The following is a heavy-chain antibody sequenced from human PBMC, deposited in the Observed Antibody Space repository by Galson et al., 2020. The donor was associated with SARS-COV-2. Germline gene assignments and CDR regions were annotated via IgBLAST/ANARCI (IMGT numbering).Heavy chain of an antibody. Sequence: SETLSLTCTVSGDSISSGYYWAWIRQPPGKGLEWIGSFYHGGSTYHNPSLRSRVTISVDTSKNQFSLRLSSVTAADTAVYSCARDGYASGSFDYWGQGTLVTVSS. D-gene: IGHD3-10*01. CDR2: FYHGGST. CDR3: ARDGYASGSFDY. J-gene: IGHJ4*02. CDR1: GDSISSGYY. V-gene: IGHV4-38-2*02.